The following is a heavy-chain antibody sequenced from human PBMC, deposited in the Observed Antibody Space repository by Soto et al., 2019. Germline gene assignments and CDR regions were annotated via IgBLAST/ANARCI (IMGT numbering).Heavy chain of an antibody. Sequence: SETLSLTCAVSGGSINNDGYSWSWIRQPPGKGLEWIGYIYQSGDTYYNPSLKNRVAISVYESKNQFSLRLSSVTAADSAVYYCASIIAAAPYGMDVWGQGTTVNVPS. D-gene: IGHD6-13*01. CDR1: GGSINNDGYS. V-gene: IGHV4-30-2*01. CDR3: ASIIAAAPYGMDV. CDR2: IYQSGDT. J-gene: IGHJ6*02.